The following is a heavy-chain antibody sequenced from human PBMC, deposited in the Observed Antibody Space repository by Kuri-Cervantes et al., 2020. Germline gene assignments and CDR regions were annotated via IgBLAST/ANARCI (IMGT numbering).Heavy chain of an antibody. V-gene: IGHV3-23*01. CDR2: ISGSGGST. Sequence: GESLKISCAVSGFTFSNYAMSWVRQAPGKGLEWVSAISGSGGSTYYADSVKGRFTISRDNSKNTLYLQMNSLRAEDTAVYYCAKVTGSPRSSYLRAFDIWGHGQWSPS. CDR1: GFTFSNYA. CDR3: AKVTGSPRSSYLRAFDI. D-gene: IGHD7-27*01. J-gene: IGHJ3*02.